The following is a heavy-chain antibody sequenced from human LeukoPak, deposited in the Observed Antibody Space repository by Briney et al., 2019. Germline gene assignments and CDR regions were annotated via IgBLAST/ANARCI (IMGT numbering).Heavy chain of an antibody. D-gene: IGHD3-22*01. J-gene: IGHJ3*02. CDR2: ISAYNGNT. CDR1: GYTFTSYG. Sequence: GASVKVSCKASGYTFTSYGISWVRQAPGQGLEWMGWISAYNGNTNYAQKLQGRVTMTTDTSTSTAYMELRSLRSDDTAVYYCARDVGYLMTVVVHDAFDIWGQGTMVTVSS. V-gene: IGHV1-18*01. CDR3: ARDVGYLMTVVVHDAFDI.